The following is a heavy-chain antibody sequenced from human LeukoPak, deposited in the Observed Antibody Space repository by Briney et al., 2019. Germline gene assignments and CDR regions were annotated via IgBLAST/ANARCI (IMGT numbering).Heavy chain of an antibody. CDR1: GGSISSGSYY. V-gene: IGHV4-61*01. J-gene: IGHJ4*02. Sequence: SQTLSLTCTVSGGSISSGSYYWSWIRQPPGKGLEWIGYIYYSGSTNYNPSLKSRVTISVDTSKNQFSLKLSSVTAADTAVYYCARDGLYYDSSGLLLWGQGTLVTVSS. CDR3: ARDGLYYDSSGLLL. D-gene: IGHD3-22*01. CDR2: IYYSGST.